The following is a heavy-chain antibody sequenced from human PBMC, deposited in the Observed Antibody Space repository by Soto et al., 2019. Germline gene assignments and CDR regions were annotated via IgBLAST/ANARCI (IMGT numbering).Heavy chain of an antibody. Sequence: PGGSLRLSCAASGFTFSSYWMSWVRQAPGKGLEWVANIKQDGSEKYYVDSVKGRFTISRDNAKNPLYLQMSSLRAEDTAVYYCARVFIAELYDSSGYSDYWGQGTLVTVSS. V-gene: IGHV3-7*03. J-gene: IGHJ4*02. CDR2: IKQDGSEK. D-gene: IGHD3-22*01. CDR3: ARVFIAELYDSSGYSDY. CDR1: GFTFSSYW.